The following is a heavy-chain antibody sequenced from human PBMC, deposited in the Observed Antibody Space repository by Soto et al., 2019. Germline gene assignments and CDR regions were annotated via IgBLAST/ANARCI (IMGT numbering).Heavy chain of an antibody. CDR2: IDEGGATT. CDR3: AKTRVEGGTRGGYDQ. Sequence: PXVCMRLSFAACRSTLRHYSNYWVCNAPGKGTVWVSSIDEGGATTSHAESVRGRFTISRDDSKNTLYLQMNSLRDEDTAVDHCAKTRVEGGTRGGYDQCGQRTEVTVS. CDR1: RSTLRHYS. J-gene: IGHJ4*02. D-gene: IGHD3-22*01. V-gene: IGHV3-23*01.